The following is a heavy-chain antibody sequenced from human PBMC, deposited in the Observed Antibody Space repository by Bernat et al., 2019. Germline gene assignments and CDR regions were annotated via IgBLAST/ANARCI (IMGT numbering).Heavy chain of an antibody. CDR1: GYTFTSYA. J-gene: IGHJ6*02. CDR3: ARLPHARGYYDYGMDV. Sequence: QVQLVQSGAEVKKPGASVKVSCKASGYTFTSYAMHWVRQAPGQRLEWMGWINAGNGNTKYSQKFQGRGTITRDTSARTAYMELSSLRSEDKAVYSGARLPHARGYYDYGMDVWGQGTTVTVSS. CDR2: INAGNGNT. V-gene: IGHV1-3*01.